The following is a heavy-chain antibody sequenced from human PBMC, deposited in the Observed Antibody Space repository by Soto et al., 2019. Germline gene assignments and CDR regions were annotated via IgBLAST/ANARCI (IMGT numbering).Heavy chain of an antibody. D-gene: IGHD3-10*01. CDR3: ARVPGSYYYMDV. Sequence: PGGSLRLSCAASGFTFSSYSMNWVRQAPGKGLEWVANIKQDGSEKYYVDSVKGRFTISRDNAKNSLYLQMNSLRAEDTAVYYCARVPGSYYYMDVWGKGTTVTVSS. V-gene: IGHV3-7*01. CDR2: IKQDGSEK. CDR1: GFTFSSYS. J-gene: IGHJ6*03.